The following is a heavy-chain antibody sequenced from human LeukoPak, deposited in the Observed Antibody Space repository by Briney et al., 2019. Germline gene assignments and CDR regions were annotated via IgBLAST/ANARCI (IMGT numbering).Heavy chain of an antibody. CDR2: ISSTSAYI. J-gene: IGHJ5*01. V-gene: IGHV3-21*01. CDR1: GFALKSYS. Sequence: GSLRLSCGGSGFALKSYSLTWVRQAPGKGLEWVPSISSTSAYIHYADSVKGRFTISRDNVDNVVYLEMNGLRAEDTATYYCARVAVSGPTGWFDSWGQGTLVIVSS. CDR3: ARVAVSGPTGWFDS. D-gene: IGHD2-8*02.